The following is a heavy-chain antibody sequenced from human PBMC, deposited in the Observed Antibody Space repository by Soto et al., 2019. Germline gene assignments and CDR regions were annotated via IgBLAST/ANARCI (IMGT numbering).Heavy chain of an antibody. D-gene: IGHD5-18*01. CDR3: AKDYRGYSYGYYFDY. Sequence: GGSLRLSCAASGFTFSSYGMHWVRQAPGKGLEWVAVISYDGSNKYYADSVKGRFTSSRDNSKNTLYLQMNSLRAEDTAVYYCAKDYRGYSYGYYFDYWGQGTLVTVSS. V-gene: IGHV3-30*18. J-gene: IGHJ4*02. CDR1: GFTFSSYG. CDR2: ISYDGSNK.